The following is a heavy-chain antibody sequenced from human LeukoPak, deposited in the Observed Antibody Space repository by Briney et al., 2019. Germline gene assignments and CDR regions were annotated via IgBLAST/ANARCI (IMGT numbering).Heavy chain of an antibody. CDR3: AQEEAAVAHFEN. CDR1: GFPFSSYS. J-gene: IGHJ4*02. Sequence: GGSLRLSCTAFGFPFSSYSMVWVRQAAGKGLEWVAIISGVGDSTYADSVQGRFTVSRDNSKNTVYLQLNSLGGEDTAVYYCAQEEAAVAHFENWGQGTLVTVSS. V-gene: IGHV3-23*01. CDR2: ISGVGDST. D-gene: IGHD2-15*01.